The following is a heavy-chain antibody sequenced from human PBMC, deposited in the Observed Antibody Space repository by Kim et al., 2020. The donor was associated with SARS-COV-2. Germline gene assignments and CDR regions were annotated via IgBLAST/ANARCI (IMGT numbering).Heavy chain of an antibody. Sequence: VKGRFTISRDNSKNTLYLQMGSLRAEDMAVYYCARDRWGYYDSSGYYFDYWGQGTLVTVSS. CDR3: ARDRWGYYDSSGYYFDY. V-gene: IGHV3-64*01. J-gene: IGHJ4*02. D-gene: IGHD3-22*01.